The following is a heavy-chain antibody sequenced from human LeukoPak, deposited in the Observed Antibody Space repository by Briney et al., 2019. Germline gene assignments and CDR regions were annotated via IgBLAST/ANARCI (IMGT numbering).Heavy chain of an antibody. V-gene: IGHV4-34*01. D-gene: IGHD4-17*01. CDR3: ARHRVPPGHGDYHPTGGYYFDY. J-gene: IGHJ4*02. CDR2: INHSGST. CDR1: GGSFSGYY. Sequence: SETLSLTCAVYGGSFSGYYWSWIRQPPGKGLEWIGEINHSGSTNYNPSLKSRVTISVDTSKNQFSLKLSSVTAADTAVYYCARHRVPPGHGDYHPTGGYYFDYWGQGTLVTVSS.